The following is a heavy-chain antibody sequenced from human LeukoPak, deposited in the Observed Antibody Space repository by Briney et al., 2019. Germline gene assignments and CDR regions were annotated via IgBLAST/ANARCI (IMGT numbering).Heavy chain of an antibody. CDR2: IKQDGSEK. Sequence: PSGGPLRLSCAASGFTFSSYWMTWVRQAPGKGLEWVANIKQDGSEKYYVDSVKGRFTISRDNAKNSLYLQMNSLRAEDTAVYYCATDPRAGNDYWGQGTLVTVSS. V-gene: IGHV3-7*05. J-gene: IGHJ4*02. D-gene: IGHD6-19*01. CDR1: GFTFSSYW. CDR3: ATDPRAGNDY.